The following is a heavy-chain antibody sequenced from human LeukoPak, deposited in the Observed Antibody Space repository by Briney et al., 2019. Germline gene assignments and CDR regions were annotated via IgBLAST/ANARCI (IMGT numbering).Heavy chain of an antibody. D-gene: IGHD6-13*01. J-gene: IGHJ4*02. Sequence: ASVKVSCKASGYTFTSYYMHWVRQAPGQGLEWMGIINPSGGSTSYAQKFQGRVTMTRDTSTSTVYMELSSLRAEDTAVYYRARMIAAAGTTGGDYFDYWGQGTLVTVSS. CDR3: ARMIAAAGTTGGDYFDY. CDR1: GYTFTSYY. CDR2: INPSGGST. V-gene: IGHV1-46*01.